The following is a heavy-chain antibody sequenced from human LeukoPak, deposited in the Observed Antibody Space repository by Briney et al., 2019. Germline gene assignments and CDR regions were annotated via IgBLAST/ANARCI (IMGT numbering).Heavy chain of an antibody. D-gene: IGHD6-19*01. CDR2: INSDGSST. CDR3: ARDSSGWYWDSYFDY. CDR1: GFTFSSYW. J-gene: IGHJ4*02. V-gene: IGHV3-74*01. Sequence: GGSLRLPCAASGFTFSSYWMHWVRQAPGKGLVWVSRINSDGSSTSYADSVKGRFTISRDNAKNTLYLQMNSLRAEDTAVYYCARDSSGWYWDSYFDYWGQGTLVTVSS.